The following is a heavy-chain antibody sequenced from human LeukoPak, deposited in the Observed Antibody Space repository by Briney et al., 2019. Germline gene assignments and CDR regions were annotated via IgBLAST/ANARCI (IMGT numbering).Heavy chain of an antibody. CDR2: IWYDGSKK. CDR1: GFTFNSYG. V-gene: IGHV3-33*01. Sequence: GGSLRLSCAASGFTFNSYGMHWVRQAPGKGLEWVALIWYDGSKKYYADSVKGRFTISRDNSKNTLYLQMSCLRAEDTAVLYCVRDFGSGYYLDYWGQGTLVTVSS. CDR3: VRDFGSGYYLDY. J-gene: IGHJ4*02. D-gene: IGHD3-10*01.